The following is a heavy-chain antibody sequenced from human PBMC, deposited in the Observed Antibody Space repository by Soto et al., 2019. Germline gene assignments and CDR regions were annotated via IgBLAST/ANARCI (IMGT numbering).Heavy chain of an antibody. CDR3: ARHGSYSNRLYSFDI. CDR2: IYYSGYT. D-gene: IGHD4-4*01. V-gene: IGHV4-59*08. Sequence: QVQLQESGPGLVKPSETLSLTCNVSGGSISSYYWSWIRQPPGKGLEWIGYIYYSGYTNYNPSLKSRVTISLATSKNQFSLKLSSVTAADTAVYYCARHGSYSNRLYSFDIWGQGTMVTVSS. J-gene: IGHJ3*02. CDR1: GGSISSYY.